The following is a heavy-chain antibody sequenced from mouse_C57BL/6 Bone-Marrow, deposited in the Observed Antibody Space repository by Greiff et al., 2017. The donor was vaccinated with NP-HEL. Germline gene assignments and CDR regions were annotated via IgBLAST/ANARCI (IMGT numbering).Heavy chain of an antibody. J-gene: IGHJ2*01. CDR3: AMDDYDGNYFDY. D-gene: IGHD2-4*01. CDR1: GYTFTSYW. V-gene: IGHV1-64*01. CDR2: IHPNSGST. Sequence: QVQLQQPGAELVKPGASVKLSCKASGYTFTSYWMHWVKQRPGQGLEWIGMIHPNSGSTNYNEKFKSKATLTVDKSSSTAYMQLSSLTSEDSAVYYCAMDDYDGNYFDYWGQGTTLTVSS.